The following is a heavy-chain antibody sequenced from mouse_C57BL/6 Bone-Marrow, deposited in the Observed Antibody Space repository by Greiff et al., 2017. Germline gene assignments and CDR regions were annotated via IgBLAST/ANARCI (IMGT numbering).Heavy chain of an antibody. D-gene: IGHD2-5*01. CDR3: ARSAYYSNPWFAY. CDR1: GYTFTDYY. Sequence: VQLQQSGPELVKPGASVKISCKASGYTFTDYYMNWVKQSHGKSLEWIGDINPNNGGTSYNQKFKGKATVTVDKSSSTAYMELRSLTSEDSAVYYCARSAYYSNPWFAYWGQGTLVTVSA. V-gene: IGHV1-26*01. CDR2: INPNNGGT. J-gene: IGHJ3*01.